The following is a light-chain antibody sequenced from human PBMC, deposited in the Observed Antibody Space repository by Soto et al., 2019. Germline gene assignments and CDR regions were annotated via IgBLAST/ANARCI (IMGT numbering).Light chain of an antibody. V-gene: IGLV2-23*02. CDR3: CSYAGGTVV. CDR1: SSDVGGYNL. J-gene: IGLJ2*01. Sequence: QSVLTQPRSVSGSPGQSVTISCTGTSSDVGGYNLVSWYQQYPGKAPKLMIYEVNKRPSGVSNRFSGSKSGNTASLTISGLQAEDEADYYCCSYAGGTVVFGGGTKLTVL. CDR2: EVN.